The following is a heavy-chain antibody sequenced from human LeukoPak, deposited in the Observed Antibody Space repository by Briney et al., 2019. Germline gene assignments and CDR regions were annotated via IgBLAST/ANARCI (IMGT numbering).Heavy chain of an antibody. D-gene: IGHD3-10*01. V-gene: IGHV4-59*01. CDR3: AREGYGSGSSHFMDV. CDR2: IYYIGTT. CDR1: GVPITSYF. Sequence: SETLSLTCTVSGVPITSYFWTWIRQAPGKGLEWIGYIYYIGTTNYNPSLKSRATVSVDMSKNQFSLKLTSVTAADTAVYYCAREGYGSGSSHFMDVWGTGTTVTVSS. J-gene: IGHJ6*03.